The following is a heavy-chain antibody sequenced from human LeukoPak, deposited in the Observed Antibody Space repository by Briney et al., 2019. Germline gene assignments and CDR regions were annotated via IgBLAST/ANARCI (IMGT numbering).Heavy chain of an antibody. V-gene: IGHV4-59*12. Sequence: SETLSLTCSVSGGSISNYYWTWIRQPPGKGLEWIGYIYYSGSTIYNPSLKSRVNISVDTSKNQFSLKLSSVTAADTAVYYCARFRPSIVVVVAAQLDYWGQGTLVTVSS. J-gene: IGHJ4*02. D-gene: IGHD2-15*01. CDR2: IYYSGST. CDR3: ARFRPSIVVVVAAQLDY. CDR1: GGSISNYY.